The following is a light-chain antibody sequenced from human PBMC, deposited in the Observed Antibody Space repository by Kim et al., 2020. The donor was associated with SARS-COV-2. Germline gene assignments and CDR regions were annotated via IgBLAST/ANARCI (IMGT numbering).Light chain of an antibody. CDR2: DAS. Sequence: DIQLTQSPSSLSASVGHRVTITCQASQDVSNYLNWYQQKPGKAPNLLIYDASSLETGVPSRFSGSGFGTDFTLTISSLQPEDFATYYCQQYSQFPYTFGQGTKLEI. V-gene: IGKV1-33*01. CDR3: QQYSQFPYT. J-gene: IGKJ2*01. CDR1: QDVSNY.